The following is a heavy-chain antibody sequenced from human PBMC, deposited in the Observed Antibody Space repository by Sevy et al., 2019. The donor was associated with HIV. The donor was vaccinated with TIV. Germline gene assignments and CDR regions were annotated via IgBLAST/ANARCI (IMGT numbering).Heavy chain of an antibody. CDR2: INHSGST. CDR1: GGSFSGYY. Sequence: SETLSLTCAVYGGSFSGYYWSWIRQPPGKGLEWIGEINHSGSTNYNPSPKSRVTISVDTSKNQFSLKLSSVTAADTAVYDCARGLGTMVRGAYLNWFDPWGQGTLVTVSS. D-gene: IGHD3-10*01. J-gene: IGHJ5*02. CDR3: ARGLGTMVRGAYLNWFDP. V-gene: IGHV4-34*01.